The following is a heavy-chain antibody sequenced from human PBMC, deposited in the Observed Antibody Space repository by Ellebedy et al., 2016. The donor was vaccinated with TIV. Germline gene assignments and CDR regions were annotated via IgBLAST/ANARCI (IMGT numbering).Heavy chain of an antibody. V-gene: IGHV2-26*01. J-gene: IGHJ4*02. CDR2: IFSNDEK. D-gene: IGHD1-26*01. CDR1: GFSLSDARIG. CDR3: ARISGIYRAYYFDY. Sequence: SGPTLVKPTETLTLTCTVSGFSLSDARIGVSWIRQPPGKALEWFAHIFSNDEKSYSVSLMQRLTISKAASNSQVVLTMTNMDPVDTATYYCARISGIYRAYYFDYWGQGTLVTVSS.